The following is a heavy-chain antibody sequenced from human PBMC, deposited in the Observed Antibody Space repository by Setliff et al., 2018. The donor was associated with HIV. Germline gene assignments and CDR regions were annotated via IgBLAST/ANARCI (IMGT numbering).Heavy chain of an antibody. CDR1: GGSFSGYY. CDR2: INHSGST. V-gene: IGHV4-34*01. CDR3: ARGCFDWLLSSYYFDY. Sequence: SETLSLTCAVYGGSFSGYYWSWIRQPPGKGLEWIGEINHSGSTNYNPSLKSRVTISVDTSKNQFSLKLSSVTAADTAVYYCARGCFDWLLSSYYFDYWGQGTLVTVPQ. D-gene: IGHD3-9*01. J-gene: IGHJ4*02.